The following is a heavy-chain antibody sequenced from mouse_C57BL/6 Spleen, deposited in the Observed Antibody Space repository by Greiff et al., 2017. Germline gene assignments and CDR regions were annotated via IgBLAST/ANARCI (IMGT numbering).Heavy chain of an antibody. CDR1: GYTFTSYG. Sequence: QVHVKQSGAELARPGASVKLSCKASGYTFTSYGISWVKQRTGQGLEWIGEIYPRSGNTYYNEKFKGKATLTADKSSSTAYMELRSLTSEDSAVYFCARWYYGSSWGYYFDDWGQGTTLTVSS. V-gene: IGHV1-81*01. CDR3: ARWYYGSSWGYYFDD. CDR2: IYPRSGNT. D-gene: IGHD1-1*01. J-gene: IGHJ2*01.